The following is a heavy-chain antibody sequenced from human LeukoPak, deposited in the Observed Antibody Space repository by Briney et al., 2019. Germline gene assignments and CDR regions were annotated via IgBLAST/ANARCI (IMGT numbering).Heavy chain of an antibody. V-gene: IGHV1-18*01. CDR2: ISAWNGDT. Sequence: ASVKVSCKASGYTFNRQSIIRVRQAPGQGLEWMGWISAWNGDTRYAQKLQGRVTMTTHTSTSTAYMELRSLRSDGTAVYYCARDPSNTGGYYFYMDVWGKGTTVTVSS. D-gene: IGHD2-8*01. CDR3: ARDPSNTGGYYFYMDV. CDR1: GYTFNRQS. J-gene: IGHJ6*03.